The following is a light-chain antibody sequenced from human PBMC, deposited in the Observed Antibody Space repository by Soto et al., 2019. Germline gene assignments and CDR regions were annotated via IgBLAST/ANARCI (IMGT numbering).Light chain of an antibody. J-gene: IGKJ1*01. CDR3: QQYGSPLT. Sequence: EIVLTQSPGTLSLSPGERATLSCRASQSVSSSYLVWYQQKPGQAPRLLIYGASSRATGIPDRFSGSGSGTDFTLTISRLEPEDFAVYYCQQYGSPLTFGQGTKVEIK. CDR2: GAS. CDR1: QSVSSSY. V-gene: IGKV3-20*01.